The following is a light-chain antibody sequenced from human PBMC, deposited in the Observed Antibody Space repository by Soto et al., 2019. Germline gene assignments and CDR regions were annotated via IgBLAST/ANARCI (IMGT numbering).Light chain of an antibody. J-gene: IGKJ2*01. CDR3: QQYYSTPYT. CDR2: WAS. V-gene: IGKV4-1*01. CDR1: QSVLYSSNNKNY. Sequence: DIVMTQSPDSLAVSLGERATINCKSSQSVLYSSNNKNYLAWYQQKPGQPPKLLISWASTRESGFPDRFSGGGSGTDFTLTISSLQAEDVAVYYCQQYYSTPYTFGQGTKLQIK.